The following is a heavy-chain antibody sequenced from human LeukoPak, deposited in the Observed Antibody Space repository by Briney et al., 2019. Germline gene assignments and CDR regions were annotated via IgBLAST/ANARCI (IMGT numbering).Heavy chain of an antibody. D-gene: IGHD5-12*01. CDR1: GFTFDDYT. CDR2: ISWDGGSA. Sequence: GSLRLSCAASGFTFDDYTMHWVRQAPGRGLEWGSLISWDGGSAYYADSVKGRFTISRDNSKHSLYLQMNSLRTEDTALYYCAKDSSYDFYFWFDPWGQGTLVTVSS. CDR3: AKDSSYDFYFWFDP. V-gene: IGHV3-43*01. J-gene: IGHJ5*02.